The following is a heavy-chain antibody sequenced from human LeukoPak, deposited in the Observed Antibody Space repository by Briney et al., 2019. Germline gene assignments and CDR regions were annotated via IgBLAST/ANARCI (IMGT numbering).Heavy chain of an antibody. CDR3: ATLTTVTTEAFDI. CDR1: GFTFSNYA. Sequence: PGGSLRLSCAASGFTFSNYAMNWVRQAPGKGLEWVSTITSGENTYYADSVKGRFTISRDNAKNTLYLQMNSLRAEDTAVYYCATLTTVTTEAFDIWGQGTMVTVSS. J-gene: IGHJ3*02. V-gene: IGHV3-23*01. CDR2: ITSGENT. D-gene: IGHD4-17*01.